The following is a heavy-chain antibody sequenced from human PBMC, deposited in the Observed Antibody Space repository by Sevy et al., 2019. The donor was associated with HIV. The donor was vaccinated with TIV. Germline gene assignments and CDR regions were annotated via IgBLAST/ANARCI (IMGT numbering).Heavy chain of an antibody. V-gene: IGHV1-18*01. CDR3: ARRRTMVRGIMSGAFDL. J-gene: IGHJ3*01. CDR2: ISNYNGDT. Sequence: ASVKVSCQASGYTFTSYDINCVRLAPGQGLEWMGWISNYNGDTNYAQKFQGRVTMTTDPSTTTAYMELRNLRSEDTAVYYCARRRTMVRGIMSGAFDLWGQGTMVTVSS. CDR1: GYTFTSYD. D-gene: IGHD3-10*01.